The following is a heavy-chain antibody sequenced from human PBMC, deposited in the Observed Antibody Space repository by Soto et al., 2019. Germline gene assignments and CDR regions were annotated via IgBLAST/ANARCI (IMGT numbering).Heavy chain of an antibody. CDR1: GGSISSGDYY. D-gene: IGHD3-22*01. Sequence: SETLSLTCTVSGGSISSGDYYWSWIRQPPGKGLEWIGYIYYSGSTYYNPSLKSRVTISVDTSKNQFSLKLSSVTAADTAVYYCARVAYYYDSSAKTRYCFDYWGQGTLVTVSS. CDR3: ARVAYYYDSSAKTRYCFDY. CDR2: IYYSGST. J-gene: IGHJ4*02. V-gene: IGHV4-30-4*01.